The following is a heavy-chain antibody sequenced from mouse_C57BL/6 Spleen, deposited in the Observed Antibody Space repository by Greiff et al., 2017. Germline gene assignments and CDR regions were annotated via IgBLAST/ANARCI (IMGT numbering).Heavy chain of an antibody. V-gene: IGHV1-82*01. CDR3: ARRGTTVVASSYYAMDY. CDR1: GYAFSSSW. D-gene: IGHD1-1*01. CDR2: IYPGDGDT. J-gene: IGHJ4*01. Sequence: QVQLQQSGPELVKPGASVKISCKASGYAFSSSWMNWVKQRPGKGLEWIGRIYPGDGDTNYTGKFKGKATLTADKSSSTAYMQLSSLTSEDAAVYFCARRGTTVVASSYYAMDYWGQGTSVTVSS.